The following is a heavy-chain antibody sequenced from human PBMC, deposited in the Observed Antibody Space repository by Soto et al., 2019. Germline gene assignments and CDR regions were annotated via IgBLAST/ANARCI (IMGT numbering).Heavy chain of an antibody. CDR2: IYHSGST. D-gene: IGHD5-18*01. Sequence: ETLSLTCAVSGGSISSSHWWSWVRQPPGKGLEWIGEIYHSGSTNYNPSLKSRVTISVDKSKNQFSLKLSSVTAADTAVYYCARGLGYSYGYGVDYWGQGTLVTVSS. V-gene: IGHV4-4*02. CDR1: GGSISSSHW. CDR3: ARGLGYSYGYGVDY. J-gene: IGHJ4*02.